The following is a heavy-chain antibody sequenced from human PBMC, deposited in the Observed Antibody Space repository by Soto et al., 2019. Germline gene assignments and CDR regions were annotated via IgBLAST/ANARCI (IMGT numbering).Heavy chain of an antibody. J-gene: IGHJ6*02. V-gene: IGHV4-4*07. CDR1: CDSIRNFY. D-gene: IGHD2-15*01. Sequence: SETLSLTCTVSCDSIRNFYWSWIRQPAGKGLEWIGRIYSSGSTDYNASLKSRVSMSVDRSNNQFFLRLTSVTADDTAVYYCVRDCSGGGCYSDYGMDVWGQGPRSPSP. CDR3: VRDCSGGGCYSDYGMDV. CDR2: IYSSGST.